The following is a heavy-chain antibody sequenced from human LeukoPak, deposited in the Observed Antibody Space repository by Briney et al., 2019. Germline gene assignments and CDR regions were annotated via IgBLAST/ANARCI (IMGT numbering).Heavy chain of an antibody. Sequence: PGGSLRLSCAASGFTVSSNYMSWVRQAPGKGLEWVSFIYSGGSTYYADSVKGRFTISRDNSKNTLYLQMNSLRAEDTAVYYCAGGGLRYSYGYPIAGPLPPDYWGQGTLVTVSS. J-gene: IGHJ4*02. D-gene: IGHD5-18*01. V-gene: IGHV3-66*01. CDR3: AGGGLRYSYGYPIAGPLPPDY. CDR1: GFTVSSNY. CDR2: IYSGGST.